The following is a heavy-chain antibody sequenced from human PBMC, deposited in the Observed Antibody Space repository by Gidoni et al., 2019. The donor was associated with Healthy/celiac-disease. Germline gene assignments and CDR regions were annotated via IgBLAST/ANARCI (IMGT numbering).Heavy chain of an antibody. Sequence: QVTLKESGPVLVKPTETLTLTCTVAGFSLSNARMGVSWIRQPPGKALEWLAHIFSNDEKSYSTSLKSMLTISKDTSKSQVVLTMTNMDPVDTATYYCARLADYDSSGYYSDYFDYWGQGTLVTVSS. CDR3: ARLADYDSSGYYSDYFDY. CDR2: IFSNDEK. CDR1: GFSLSNARMG. D-gene: IGHD3-22*01. V-gene: IGHV2-26*01. J-gene: IGHJ4*02.